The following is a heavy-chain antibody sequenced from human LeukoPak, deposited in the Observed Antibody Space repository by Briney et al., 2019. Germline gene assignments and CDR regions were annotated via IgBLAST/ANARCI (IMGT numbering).Heavy chain of an antibody. J-gene: IGHJ4*02. CDR3: AREREDSIVVVPAALDY. CDR2: ISSSGSTI. Sequence: GGSLRLSCAASGFTFSDYYMSWIRQAPGRGLEWVSYISSSGSTIYYADSVKGRFTISTDNAKNSLYLQMNSLRAEDTAVYYCAREREDSIVVVPAALDYWGQGTLVTVSS. D-gene: IGHD2-2*01. V-gene: IGHV3-11*04. CDR1: GFTFSDYY.